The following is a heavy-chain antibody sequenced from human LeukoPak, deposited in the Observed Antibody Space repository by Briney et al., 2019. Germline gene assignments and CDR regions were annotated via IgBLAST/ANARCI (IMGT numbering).Heavy chain of an antibody. J-gene: IGHJ4*02. CDR2: IHPNSGGT. Sequence: ASVKVSCKASGYTFTGYYMHWVRQAPGQGLEWVGRIHPNSGGTNYAQKFQGRVTMTRDTSISTAYMELSRLRSDDTAVYYCARFRITMIVVANWGQGTLVTVSS. D-gene: IGHD3-22*01. CDR3: ARFRITMIVVAN. V-gene: IGHV1-2*06. CDR1: GYTFTGYY.